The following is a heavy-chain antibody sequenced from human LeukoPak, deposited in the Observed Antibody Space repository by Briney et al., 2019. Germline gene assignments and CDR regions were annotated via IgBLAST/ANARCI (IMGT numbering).Heavy chain of an antibody. J-gene: IGHJ1*01. CDR2: FDPEDGQR. CDR1: GYTLSDLS. D-gene: IGHD3-10*01. V-gene: IGHV1-24*01. CDR3: TSETGAVPVRF. Sequence: ASVKVSCKVSGYTLSDLSMHWVRQAPGQGLEWMGGFDPEDGQRNYAQKFQGRAIMTEDTSTNTAYMDLSSLRSEDTAIYFCTSETGAVPVRFWGQGTLVTVSS.